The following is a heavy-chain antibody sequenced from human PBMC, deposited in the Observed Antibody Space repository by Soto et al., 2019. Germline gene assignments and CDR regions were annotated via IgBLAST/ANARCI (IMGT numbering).Heavy chain of an antibody. CDR3: ARDRLINYYGSGSYYNPLGY. CDR1: GFTFSSYG. V-gene: IGHV3-33*01. D-gene: IGHD3-10*01. CDR2: IWYDGSNK. Sequence: LSLTCAASGFTFSSYGMHWVRQAPGKGLEWVAVIWYDGSNKYYADSVKGRFTISRDNSKNTLYLQMNSLRAEDTAVYYCARDRLINYYGSGSYYNPLGYWGQGTLVTVSS. J-gene: IGHJ4*02.